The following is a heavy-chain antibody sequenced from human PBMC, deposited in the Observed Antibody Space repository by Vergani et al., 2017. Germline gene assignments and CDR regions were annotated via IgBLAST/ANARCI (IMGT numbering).Heavy chain of an antibody. D-gene: IGHD5-24*01. CDR2: ISSSSSNI. Sequence: EVQLVESGGGLVQPGGSLRLSCAASGFTFSSYSMNWVRQAPGKGLEWVSYISSSSSNIYYADSVKGRFTISRDNAKNALYLQMNSLTDEDTAVYYCARGGGYHDYWGQGTLVTVSS. CDR1: GFTFSSYS. J-gene: IGHJ4*02. V-gene: IGHV3-48*02. CDR3: ARGGGYHDY.